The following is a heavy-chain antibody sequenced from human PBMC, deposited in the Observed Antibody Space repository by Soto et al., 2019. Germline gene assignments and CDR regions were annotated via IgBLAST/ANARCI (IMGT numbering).Heavy chain of an antibody. CDR1: GLTFSNFA. CDR2: IGGSSGTT. Sequence: PGGSLRLSCEVSGLTFSNFAMSWVRQAPGKGLEWASAIGGSSGTTFYADSVKGRFTISKDYAKNMLYLQMNSLRAEDTGVYYCAKFKGFNWNYVFDYWGQGVPVTVSS. J-gene: IGHJ4*02. V-gene: IGHV3-23*01. D-gene: IGHD1-7*01. CDR3: AKFKGFNWNYVFDY.